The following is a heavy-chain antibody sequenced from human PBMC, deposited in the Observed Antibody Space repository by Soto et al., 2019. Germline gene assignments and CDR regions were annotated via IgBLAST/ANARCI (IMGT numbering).Heavy chain of an antibody. CDR1: GYTFSNYW. CDR3: ARQSFRMPYDFDY. V-gene: IGHV5-51*01. Sequence: GESLKISCKGSGYTFSNYWIGWVRQMPGKGLEWMAIIYPRESDIRYSPSFEGQVTVSVDRSINTAYLQWNSLTASDTAIYYCARQSFRMPYDFDYWGQGTLVTVSS. D-gene: IGHD2-2*01. J-gene: IGHJ4*02. CDR2: IYPRESDI.